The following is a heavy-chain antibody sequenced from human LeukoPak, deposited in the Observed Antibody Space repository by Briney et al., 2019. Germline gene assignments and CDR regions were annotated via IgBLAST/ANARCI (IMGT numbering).Heavy chain of an antibody. D-gene: IGHD2-2*01. CDR2: ISLDSGNA. V-gene: IGHV1-18*01. CDR1: GYTFANYG. Sequence: ASVKVSCKASGYTFANYGINWVRQAPGQGLEWIGWISLDSGNAGYAQRVQGRVTLTTDTSTSTAYMELRSLRSDDTAVYYCARVTYVRPYQLDYWGQGTLVSISS. CDR3: ARVTYVRPYQLDY. J-gene: IGHJ4*02.